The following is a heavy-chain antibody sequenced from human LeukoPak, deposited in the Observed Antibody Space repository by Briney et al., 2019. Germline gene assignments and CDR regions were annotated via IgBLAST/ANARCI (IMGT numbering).Heavy chain of an antibody. D-gene: IGHD3-16*02. CDR2: IYYSGST. V-gene: IGHV4-31*03. CDR3: ARVDMVTFGGVIHTYYFDY. Sequence: PSQTLSLTCTVSGGSISSGGYYWSWIRQHPGTGLEWIGYIYYSGSTYYNPSLKSRVTISVDTSKNQFSLKLSSVTAADTAVYYCARVDMVTFGGVIHTYYFDYWGQGTLVTVSS. CDR1: GGSISSGGYY. J-gene: IGHJ4*02.